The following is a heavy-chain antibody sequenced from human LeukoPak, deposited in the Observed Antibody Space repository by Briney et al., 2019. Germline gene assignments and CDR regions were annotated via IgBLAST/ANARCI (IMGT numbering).Heavy chain of an antibody. Sequence: SETLSLTCTVSGGSIGTSSYYWGWIRQPPGKGLEWIGTIYYSGGTFYNPSLKSRVTISVDTSKNQFSLKLSSVTAADTAVYYCASPGISSVWPDYWGQGTLVTVSS. V-gene: IGHV4-39*01. CDR2: IYYSGGT. J-gene: IGHJ4*02. D-gene: IGHD3-16*01. CDR1: GGSIGTSSYY. CDR3: ASPGISSVWPDY.